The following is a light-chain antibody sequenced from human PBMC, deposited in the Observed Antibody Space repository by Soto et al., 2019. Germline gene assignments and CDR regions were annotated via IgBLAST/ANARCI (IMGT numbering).Light chain of an antibody. CDR3: KQTYSSPIT. CDR1: QSISSY. J-gene: IGKJ1*01. CDR2: AAY. Sequence: DTQMNQSPSSLSASVGDSIAITCRASQSISSYLNWYQQKPGKAPKLLISAAYILQSGVQSRFSGSGSGTDFTLTIRNLQPEDFAGYYCKQTYSSPITFGQGTKVDIK. V-gene: IGKV1-39*01.